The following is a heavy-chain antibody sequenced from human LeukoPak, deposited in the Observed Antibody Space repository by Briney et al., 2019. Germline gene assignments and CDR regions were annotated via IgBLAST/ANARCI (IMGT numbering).Heavy chain of an antibody. CDR1: GFTFTSYY. D-gene: IGHD2-21*01. J-gene: IGHJ3*02. V-gene: IGHV1-46*03. Sequence: VASVKVSCKASGFTFTSYYMHWVRQAPGQGLEWMGIINPSGGSTSYPQKFQGRVTMTRDTSTSTVYMELSSLRSEDTAVYYCACVVRGALDIWGQGTLVTVSS. CDR3: ACVVRGALDI. CDR2: INPSGGST.